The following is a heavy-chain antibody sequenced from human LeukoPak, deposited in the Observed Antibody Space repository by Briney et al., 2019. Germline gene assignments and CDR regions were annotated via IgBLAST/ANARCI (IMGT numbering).Heavy chain of an antibody. J-gene: IGHJ3*02. D-gene: IGHD3-22*01. CDR1: GVSFRSSSYY. V-gene: IGHV4-39*07. CDR2: FYYRGST. Sequence: SSETLSLTCTVSGVSFRSSSYYWGWISQPPGKGLEWIGSFYYRGSTYYNPSLKSRVTIPVDTSKNQFSLRLSSVTAADTAVYYCARDYDSSGYYFIPAFDIWGQGTRVTVSS. CDR3: ARDYDSSGYYFIPAFDI.